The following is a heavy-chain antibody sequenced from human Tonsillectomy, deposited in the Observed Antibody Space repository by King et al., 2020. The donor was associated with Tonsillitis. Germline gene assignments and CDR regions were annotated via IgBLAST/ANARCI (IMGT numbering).Heavy chain of an antibody. J-gene: IGHJ2*01. CDR1: GGSISRGDYY. CDR2: IYYSGST. Sequence: VQLQESGPGLVKPSQTLSLTCSVSGGSISRGDYYWTWVRQSPGKGLQWIGYIYYSGSTYCNPSLESRVTILVDTSKNQFTLQLSSVTAADTAVYYCARQSRWPWYVDLWGRGTLVTVSS. CDR3: ARQSRWPWYVDL. D-gene: IGHD2-15*01. V-gene: IGHV4-30-4*01.